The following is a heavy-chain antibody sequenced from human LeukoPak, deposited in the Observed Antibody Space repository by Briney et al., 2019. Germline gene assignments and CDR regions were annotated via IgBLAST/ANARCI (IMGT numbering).Heavy chain of an antibody. CDR3: ARRSVAGATTGYYYDS. CDR1: GFSFTSYG. CDR2: IWYAGSKK. D-gene: IGHD1-26*01. Sequence: GRSLRLSCAASGFSFTSYGIHWVRQAPGTGLEWVAVIWYAGSKKDYADSVKGRFTISRDNAKNSVYLQMSSLRVDDTAFYYCARRSVAGATTGYYYDSWGQGTLVTVSS. V-gene: IGHV3-33*03. J-gene: IGHJ4*02.